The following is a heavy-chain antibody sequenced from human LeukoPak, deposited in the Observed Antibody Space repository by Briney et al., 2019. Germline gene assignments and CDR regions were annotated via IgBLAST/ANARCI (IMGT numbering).Heavy chain of an antibody. Sequence: ASVKVSCKASGYTFTGYYMHWVRQAPGQGLEWMGWINPNSGGTNYAQKFQGRVTMTRDTSISTAYMELSRLRSDDTAVYYCARDFRQRVSPPYLDYWGQGTLVTVSS. CDR2: INPNSGGT. CDR3: ARDFRQRVSPPYLDY. CDR1: GYTFTGYY. D-gene: IGHD5/OR15-5a*01. J-gene: IGHJ4*02. V-gene: IGHV1-2*02.